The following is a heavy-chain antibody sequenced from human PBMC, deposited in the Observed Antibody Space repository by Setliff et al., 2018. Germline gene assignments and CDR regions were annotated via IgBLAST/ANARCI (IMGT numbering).Heavy chain of an antibody. CDR2: IKQGGSTK. V-gene: IGHV3-7*01. D-gene: IGHD3-22*01. J-gene: IGHJ3*02. Sequence: GGSLRLSCVVSGFSFSRHWMSWVRQAPGKGLEWVADIKQGGSTKYYLDSVKGRFTISRDNAKRSLYLQMNGLRADDTCVYYCVRDDADNYDAFDNWGQGTLVTVSS. CDR3: VRDDADNYDAFDN. CDR1: GFSFSRHW.